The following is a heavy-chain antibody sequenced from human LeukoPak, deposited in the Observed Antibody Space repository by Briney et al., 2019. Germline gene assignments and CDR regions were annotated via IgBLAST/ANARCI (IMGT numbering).Heavy chain of an antibody. CDR3: VYNGYFNYFDY. D-gene: IGHD5-12*01. J-gene: IGHJ4*02. CDR2: ISNGGGST. CDR1: GFTFSSSG. V-gene: IGHV3-23*01. Sequence: GGSLRVSCAAAGFTFSSSGMSWVRQAPGKGLEWVSTISNGGGSTYYADSVKGRFTISRDNSKNTLHLQMNSLRAEDTAIYFCVYNGYFNYFDYWGQGTLVTVSS.